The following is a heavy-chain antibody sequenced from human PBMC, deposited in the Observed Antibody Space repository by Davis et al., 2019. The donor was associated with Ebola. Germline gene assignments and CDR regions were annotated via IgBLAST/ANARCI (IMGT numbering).Heavy chain of an antibody. J-gene: IGHJ4*02. CDR1: GGSISSSNW. CDR2: IYHSGST. Sequence: PSETLSLTCAVSGGSISSSNWWSWVRQPPGKGLEWIGEIYHSGSTNYNPSLKSRVTISVDKSKNQFSLKLSSVTAADTAVYYCARLPIGSGRSHFDYWGQGTLVTVSS. D-gene: IGHD3-10*01. V-gene: IGHV4-4*02. CDR3: ARLPIGSGRSHFDY.